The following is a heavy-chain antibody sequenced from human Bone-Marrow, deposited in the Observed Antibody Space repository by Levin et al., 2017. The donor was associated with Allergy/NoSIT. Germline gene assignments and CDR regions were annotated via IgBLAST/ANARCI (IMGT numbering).Heavy chain of an antibody. CDR3: ARPSIYHYDRSGFYDRAFDA. V-gene: IGHV3-74*01. CDR2: IKNDGSST. J-gene: IGHJ3*01. D-gene: IGHD3-22*01. CDR1: GFTFSSYW. Sequence: GESLKISCAASGFTFSSYWLHWVRQAPGQGLFWVSRIKNDGSSTFYADSVKGRFTISRDNAKNTLYLQMNSLRAEDTGVYYCARPSIYHYDRSGFYDRAFDAWGQGTMVTVSS.